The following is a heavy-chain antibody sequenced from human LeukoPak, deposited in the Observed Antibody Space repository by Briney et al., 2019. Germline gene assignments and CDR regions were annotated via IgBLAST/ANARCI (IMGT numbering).Heavy chain of an antibody. CDR1: GGSISSGDYY. CDR2: IYYSGST. J-gene: IGHJ3*02. Sequence: PSQTLSLTCTVSGGSISSGDYYWSWIRQPPGKGLEWIGYIYYSGSTNYNPSLKSRVTISVDTSKNQFSLKLSSVTAADTAVYYYARFSERFNAFDIWGQGTMVTVSS. V-gene: IGHV4-30-4*01. CDR3: ARFSERFNAFDI. D-gene: IGHD1-26*01.